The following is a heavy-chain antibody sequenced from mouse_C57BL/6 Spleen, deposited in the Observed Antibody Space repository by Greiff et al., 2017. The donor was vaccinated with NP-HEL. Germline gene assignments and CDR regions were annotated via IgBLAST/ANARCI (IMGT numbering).Heavy chain of an antibody. CDR1: GYTFTSYW. D-gene: IGHD2-2*01. CDR3: AKGGLYGYDSDD. J-gene: IGHJ2*01. V-gene: IGHV1-61*01. Sequence: VQLQQPGAELVRPGSSVKLSCKASGYTFTSYWMDWVKQRPGQGLEWIGNIYPSDSETHYNQKFKDKATLTVDKSSSTDYMQLSSLTSEDSAGYYCAKGGLYGYDSDDWGQGTTLTVSS. CDR2: IYPSDSET.